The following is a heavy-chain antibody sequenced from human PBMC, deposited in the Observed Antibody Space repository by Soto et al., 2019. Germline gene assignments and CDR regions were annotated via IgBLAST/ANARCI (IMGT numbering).Heavy chain of an antibody. J-gene: IGHJ5*02. V-gene: IGHV1-18*01. Sequence: QVQLVQSGAEVKKPGASVKVYCKASGYTFTSYGITWVRQAPGQGLEWTGWINAYNSNTNYAQKLEGRVTMTTYPSTSTAYMELRSLSSDDTAVYYCARVLPPFDPWGQGTLVTVSS. CDR1: GYTFTSYG. CDR3: ARVLPPFDP. CDR2: INAYNSNT.